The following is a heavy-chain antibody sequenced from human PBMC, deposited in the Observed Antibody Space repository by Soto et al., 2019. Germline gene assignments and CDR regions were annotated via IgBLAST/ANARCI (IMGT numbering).Heavy chain of an antibody. J-gene: IGHJ4*02. CDR1: GYTFTNFG. CDR3: AGGGTRIDN. D-gene: IGHD1-7*01. V-gene: IGHV1-18*01. Sequence: QVQLVQSGAEVKKPGASVKVSCKASGYTFTNFGISWVRQAPGQGLEWMGWISAYNGNTNYAQNFQGRVTMTTNTPTSTAYWERRAWNPTDPAGYYVAGGGTRIDNGGKETLSTV. CDR2: ISAYNGNT.